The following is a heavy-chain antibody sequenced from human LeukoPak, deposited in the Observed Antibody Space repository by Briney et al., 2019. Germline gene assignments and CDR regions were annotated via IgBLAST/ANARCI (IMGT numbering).Heavy chain of an antibody. V-gene: IGHV1-69*05. D-gene: IGHD6-19*01. J-gene: IGHJ4*02. CDR2: IIPSCGTA. Sequence: GASVKVSCKASGGTFISYAIRWVRQAPGQGLEWVGVIIPSCGTANYAQKFQGRVTITTDESTSTAYMELSRLRSEDTAVYYCARTYSSGWLRYFDYWGQGTLVTVSS. CDR3: ARTYSSGWLRYFDY. CDR1: GGTFISYA.